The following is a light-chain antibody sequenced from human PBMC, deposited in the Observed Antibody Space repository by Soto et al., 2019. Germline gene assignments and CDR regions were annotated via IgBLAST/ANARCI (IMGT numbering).Light chain of an antibody. CDR2: AAS. CDR3: QQLNSYPL. J-gene: IGKJ4*01. CDR1: QGISSY. V-gene: IGKV1-9*01. Sequence: IQLTQSPSSLSASVGDRVTITCRASQGISSYLAWYQQKPGKAPKLLIYAASTLQSGVPSRFSGSESGTDFTLTISSLQPEDFATYYCQQLNSYPLFGGGTKVEIK.